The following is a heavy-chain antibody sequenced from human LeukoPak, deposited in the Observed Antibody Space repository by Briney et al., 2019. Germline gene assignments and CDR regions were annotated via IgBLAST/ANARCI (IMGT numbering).Heavy chain of an antibody. CDR1: GGTFSSYA. D-gene: IGHD1-26*01. Sequence: SVKVSCKASGGTFSSYAISWVRQAPGQGLEWTGGIIPIFGTANYAQKFQGRVTITADESTSTAYMELRSLRSDDTAVYYCARQRGTYFDYWGQGTLVTVSS. J-gene: IGHJ4*02. CDR3: ARQRGTYFDY. CDR2: IIPIFGTA. V-gene: IGHV1-69*13.